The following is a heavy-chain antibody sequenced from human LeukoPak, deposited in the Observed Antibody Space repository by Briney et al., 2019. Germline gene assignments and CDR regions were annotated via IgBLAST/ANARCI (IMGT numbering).Heavy chain of an antibody. CDR1: GGSISSYY. Sequence: PSETLSLACTVSGGSISSYYWSWIRQPPGKGLEWIGYIYYSGSTNYNPSLKSRVTISVDKSKNQFSLKLSSVTAADTAVYYCATILLHYFDYWGQGTLVTVSS. CDR2: IYYSGST. D-gene: IGHD2-15*01. V-gene: IGHV4-59*12. J-gene: IGHJ4*02. CDR3: ATILLHYFDY.